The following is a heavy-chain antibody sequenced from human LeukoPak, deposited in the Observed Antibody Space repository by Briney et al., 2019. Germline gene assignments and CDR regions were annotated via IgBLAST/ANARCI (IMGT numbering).Heavy chain of an antibody. D-gene: IGHD1-26*01. CDR3: AKDRVGASPHDAFDI. CDR2: ITGSGGTT. CDR1: GFIFSRYG. Sequence: PGGSLRLSCAASGFIFSRYGMSWVRQAPGKGLEWVSAITGSGGTTYYADSVRGRFTITRDNSKNTLYLQMSSLRAEDTAVYYCAKDRVGASPHDAFDIWGQGTMVTVSS. V-gene: IGHV3-23*01. J-gene: IGHJ3*02.